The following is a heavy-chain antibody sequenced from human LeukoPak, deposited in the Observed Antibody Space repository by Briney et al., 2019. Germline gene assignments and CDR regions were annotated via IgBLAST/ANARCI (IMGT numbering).Heavy chain of an antibody. CDR1: GFTFSSYA. CDR2: ISYDGSNK. J-gene: IGHJ4*02. V-gene: IGHV3-30-3*01. D-gene: IGHD3-22*01. Sequence: GGSLRLSCAASGFTFSSYAMHWVRQAPGKGLEWVAVISYDGSNKYYADSVKGRFTISRDNSKNTLYLQMNSLRAEDTAVYYCAKDPTYYYDSSGYYGHFDYCGQGTLVTVSS. CDR3: AKDPTYYYDSSGYYGHFDY.